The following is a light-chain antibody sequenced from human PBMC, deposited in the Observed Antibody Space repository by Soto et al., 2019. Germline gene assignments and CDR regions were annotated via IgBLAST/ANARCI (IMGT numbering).Light chain of an antibody. V-gene: IGLV2-8*01. J-gene: IGLJ2*01. CDR2: EVS. Sequence: QSALTQPPSASGSPGQSVTISCTGTSSDVGAYNYVSWYQQHTGKAPKLVMYEVSQRPSGVPDRFSGSKSGNTASLTVSGLLAEDEADYYCSSYAGSNIVLFGGGTKLTVL. CDR1: SSDVGAYNY. CDR3: SSYAGSNIVL.